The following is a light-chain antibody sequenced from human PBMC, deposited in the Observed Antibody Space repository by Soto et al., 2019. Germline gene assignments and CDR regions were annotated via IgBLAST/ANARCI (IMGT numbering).Light chain of an antibody. CDR3: QQYNNWPKT. J-gene: IGKJ3*01. V-gene: IGKV1-5*01. Sequence: DIQMTQSPSTLSASVGDTVTITCRASQSVSDSLAWYQVKPGEAPKLLIFDVSNLETGVPSRFSGSGSGTEFSLTIRGLQPDDFATYYCQQYNNWPKTFGPGTKVDIK. CDR2: DVS. CDR1: QSVSDS.